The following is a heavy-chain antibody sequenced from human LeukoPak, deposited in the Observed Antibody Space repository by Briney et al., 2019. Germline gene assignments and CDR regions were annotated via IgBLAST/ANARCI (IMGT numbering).Heavy chain of an antibody. J-gene: IGHJ6*03. V-gene: IGHV3-21*01. CDR1: GFTFSSYS. CDR3: ARAAVVVAATSYYYYMDV. CDR2: ISSSSSYI. D-gene: IGHD2-15*01. Sequence: PGGSLRLSCAASGFTFSSYSMNWVRQAPGKGLEWVSSISSSSSYIYYADSVKGRFTISRDNAKNSLYLQMNSLRAEDTAVYYRARAAVVVAATSYYYYMDVWGKGTTVTVSS.